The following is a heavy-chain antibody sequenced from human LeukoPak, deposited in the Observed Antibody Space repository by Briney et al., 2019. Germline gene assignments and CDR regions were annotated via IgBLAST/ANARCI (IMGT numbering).Heavy chain of an antibody. J-gene: IGHJ4*02. V-gene: IGHV5-51*01. Sequence: GESLKISCKGAGCSFTTYWIGWVRQMPGKGLEWMGIIFPGDSETIYSPSFQGQVTISADKYISTAYLQWRSLKASDTAMYYCATSESQTRFDYWGQGTLVTASS. CDR3: ATSESQTRFDY. CDR2: IFPGDSET. CDR1: GCSFTTYW. D-gene: IGHD1/OR15-1a*01.